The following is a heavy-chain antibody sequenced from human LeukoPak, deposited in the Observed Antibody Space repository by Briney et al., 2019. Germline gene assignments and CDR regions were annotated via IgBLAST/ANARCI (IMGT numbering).Heavy chain of an antibody. V-gene: IGHV3-53*01. CDR2: IYSGGSP. J-gene: IGHJ5*02. CDR1: GFTVSSNS. CDR3: AKVGGNYYDSSGYYLS. Sequence: GGSLRLSCAASGFTVSSNSMSWVRQAPGKGLEWVSVIYSGGSPYYADSVKGRFTISRDNSKNTLYLQMNSLRAEDTAVYYCAKVGGNYYDSSGYYLSWGQGTLVTVSS. D-gene: IGHD3-22*01.